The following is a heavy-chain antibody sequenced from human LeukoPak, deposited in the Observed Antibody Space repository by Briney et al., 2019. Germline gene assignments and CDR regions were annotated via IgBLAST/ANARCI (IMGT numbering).Heavy chain of an antibody. J-gene: IGHJ4*02. CDR3: ATDRIYYYDSSGYRPLVY. D-gene: IGHD3-22*01. CDR1: GYTLTELS. Sequence: ASVKVSCKVSGYTLTELSMHWVRQAPGKGLEWMGGFDPEDGETIYAQKFQGRVTMTEDTSTDTAYMELSSLRSEDTAVYYCATDRIYYYDSSGYRPLVYWGQGTLVTVSS. CDR2: FDPEDGET. V-gene: IGHV1-24*01.